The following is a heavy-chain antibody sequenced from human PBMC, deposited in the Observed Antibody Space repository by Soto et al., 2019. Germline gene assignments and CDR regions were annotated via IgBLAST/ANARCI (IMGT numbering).Heavy chain of an antibody. Sequence: ASETLSLTCTVSGDSISNYYWAWIRQPPGKGLEWIGYVHSNGNTHHNPSLKSRVTISVDTSKNQFSLKPSSVTAADTAVYYCASLKLGYSTFDPWGQGTLVTVSS. D-gene: IGHD5-18*01. CDR1: GDSISNYY. CDR2: VHSNGNT. J-gene: IGHJ5*02. CDR3: ASLKLGYSTFDP. V-gene: IGHV4-59*08.